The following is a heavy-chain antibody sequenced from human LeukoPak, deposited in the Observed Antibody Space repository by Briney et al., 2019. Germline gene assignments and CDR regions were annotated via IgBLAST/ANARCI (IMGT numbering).Heavy chain of an antibody. CDR2: INHSGST. Sequence: SETLSLTCAVYGGSFSGYYWSWIRQPPGKGLEWIGEINHSGSTNYNPSLKSRVTISVDTSKNQFSLKLSSVTAADTAVYYCARALKLWFGELSDWGQGTLVTVSS. CDR3: ARALKLWFGELSD. D-gene: IGHD3-10*01. J-gene: IGHJ4*02. CDR1: GGSFSGYY. V-gene: IGHV4-34*01.